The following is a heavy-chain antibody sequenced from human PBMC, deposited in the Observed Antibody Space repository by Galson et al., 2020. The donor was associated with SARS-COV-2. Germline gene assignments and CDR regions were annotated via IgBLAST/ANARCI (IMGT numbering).Heavy chain of an antibody. CDR2: IFSNDEK. CDR3: ARIYSLAYDILTGYPYYYYYYGMDV. Sequence: KMSGPTLVKPTETLTLTCTVSGFSLSNARMGVSWIRQPPGKALEWLAHIFSNDEKSYSTSLKSRLTISKDTSKSQVVLTMTNMDPVDTATYYCARIYSLAYDILTGYPYYYYYYGMDVWGQGTTVTVSS. D-gene: IGHD3-9*01. CDR1: GFSLSNARMG. V-gene: IGHV2-26*01. J-gene: IGHJ6*02.